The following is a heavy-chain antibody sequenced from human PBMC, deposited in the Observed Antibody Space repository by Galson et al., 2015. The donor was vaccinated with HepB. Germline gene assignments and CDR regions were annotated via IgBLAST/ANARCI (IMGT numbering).Heavy chain of an antibody. D-gene: IGHD1-26*01. CDR2: IKQNGNER. V-gene: IGHV3-7*01. CDR1: GFTFSSYR. J-gene: IGHJ4*02. Sequence: SLRLSCAASGFTFSSYRMSWVRQAPGKGLEWVASIKQNGNERYYVDSVKGRFTISRDNAKNSLYLQMSSLRAEDTAVYYCARRTGSYFDVTLGQFDYWGQGILVTVSS. CDR3: ARRTGSYFDVTLGQFDY.